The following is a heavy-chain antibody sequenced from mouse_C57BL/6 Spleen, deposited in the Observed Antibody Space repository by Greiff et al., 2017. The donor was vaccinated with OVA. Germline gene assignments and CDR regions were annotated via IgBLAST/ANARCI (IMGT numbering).Heavy chain of an antibody. CDR2: IYPGDGDT. J-gene: IGHJ2*01. Sequence: VQLQQSGPELVKPGASVKISCKASGYAFSSSWMNWVKQRPGKGLEWIGRIYPGDGDTNYNGKFKGKATLTADKSSSTAYMQLSSLTSEDSAVYFGAREDYYGSSTYYFDYWGQGTTLTVSS. V-gene: IGHV1-82*01. CDR1: GYAFSSSW. CDR3: AREDYYGSSTYYFDY. D-gene: IGHD1-1*01.